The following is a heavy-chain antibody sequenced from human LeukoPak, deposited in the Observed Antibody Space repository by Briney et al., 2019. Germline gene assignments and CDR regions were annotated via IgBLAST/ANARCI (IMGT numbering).Heavy chain of an antibody. Sequence: SETLSLTCTVSGGSMISYYWTWVRQAPGKGLEWIGYMYDSVRIHYNPSLESRITISLDTSKNQFSLKLSSVTAADTAVYYCARDYCSSTSCYSYYYYMDVWGKGTTVTVSS. CDR3: ARDYCSSTSCYSYYYYMDV. D-gene: IGHD2-2*01. CDR2: MYDSVRI. V-gene: IGHV4-59*12. J-gene: IGHJ6*03. CDR1: GGSMISYY.